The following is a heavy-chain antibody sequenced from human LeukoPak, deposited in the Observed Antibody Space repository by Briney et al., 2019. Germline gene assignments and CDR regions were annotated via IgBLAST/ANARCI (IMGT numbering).Heavy chain of an antibody. CDR3: ARVRCSGGSCYSGNDASDI. J-gene: IGHJ3*02. D-gene: IGHD2-15*01. CDR1: GFTFSSYS. V-gene: IGHV3-21*01. Sequence: PGGSLRLSCAASGFTFSSYSMNWVRQAPGKGLEWVSSISTSSSYIYYADSVKGRFTISRDNAKNSLYLQMNSLRAEDTAVYYCARVRCSGGSCYSGNDASDIWGQGTMVTVSS. CDR2: ISTSSSYI.